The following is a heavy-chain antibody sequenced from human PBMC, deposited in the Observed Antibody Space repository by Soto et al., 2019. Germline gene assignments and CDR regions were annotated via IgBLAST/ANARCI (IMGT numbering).Heavy chain of an antibody. J-gene: IGHJ6*02. V-gene: IGHV5-51*01. CDR3: ARHLTEAWNDAHYYYNLHV. CDR2: IYPGDSDT. Sequence: GESLKISCKGSGYRFTSYWIGWVRQMSGKGLEWMGIIYPGDSDTRYSPSFQGQVTISADKSISTAYLQWGSLKASDTAMYYCARHLTEAWNDAHYYYNLHVWAQGTTVNVSS. CDR1: GYRFTSYW. D-gene: IGHD1-1*01.